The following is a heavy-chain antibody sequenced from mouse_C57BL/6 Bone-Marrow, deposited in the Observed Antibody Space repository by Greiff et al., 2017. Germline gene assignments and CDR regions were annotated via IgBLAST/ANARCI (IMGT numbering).Heavy chain of an antibody. CDR2: IYPRSGNT. J-gene: IGHJ2*01. CDR3: ASFYYYGSSYDY. CDR1: GYTFTSYG. Sequence: VQLQQSGAELARPGASVKLSCKASGYTFTSYGISWVKQRTGQGLEWIGEIYPRSGNTYYNEKFKGKATLTADKSSSTAYMELRRLTSEDSAVYFCASFYYYGSSYDYWGQGTTLTVSS. D-gene: IGHD1-1*01. V-gene: IGHV1-81*01.